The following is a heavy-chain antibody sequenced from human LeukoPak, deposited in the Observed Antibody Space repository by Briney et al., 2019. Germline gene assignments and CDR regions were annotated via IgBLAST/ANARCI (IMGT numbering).Heavy chain of an antibody. D-gene: IGHD2-15*01. V-gene: IGHV1-2*02. Sequence: ASVKVSCKASEYSFTGYYVHWVRQAPGLGLEWMGWINPNSGGTKYAQKFQGRVTMTRDTSISTAYMELSRLSSDDTAVYYCARDPCSGGSCYLYHFDYWGQGTLVTVSS. J-gene: IGHJ4*02. CDR3: ARDPCSGGSCYLYHFDY. CDR2: INPNSGGT. CDR1: EYSFTGYY.